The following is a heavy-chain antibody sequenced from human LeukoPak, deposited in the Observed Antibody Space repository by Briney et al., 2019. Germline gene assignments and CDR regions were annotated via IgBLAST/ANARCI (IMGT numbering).Heavy chain of an antibody. D-gene: IGHD6-19*01. J-gene: IGHJ4*02. CDR1: GGSITNYY. Sequence: SETLSLTCTVSGGSITNYYWSWIRQPPGKGLEWIGYLYYTGSTNYNPSLKSRVTISVDMSKNQFSLKLRSMTAADTAVYYCARHGPGYSSVFDYWGQGTLVTVSS. CDR2: LYYTGST. CDR3: ARHGPGYSSVFDY. V-gene: IGHV4-59*08.